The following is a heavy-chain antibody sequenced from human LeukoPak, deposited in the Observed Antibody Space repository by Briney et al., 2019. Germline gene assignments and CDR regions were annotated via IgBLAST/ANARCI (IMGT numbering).Heavy chain of an antibody. V-gene: IGHV4-31*03. J-gene: IGHJ4*02. Sequence: SETLSPTCTVSGGSISSGGYYWSWIRQHPGKGLEWIGYIYYSGSTYYNPSLKSRVTISVDTSKNQFSLKLSSVTAADTAVYYCARGLSRGYFDYWGQGTLVTVSS. CDR3: ARGLSRGYFDY. CDR1: GGSISSGGYY. CDR2: IYYSGST. D-gene: IGHD2/OR15-2a*01.